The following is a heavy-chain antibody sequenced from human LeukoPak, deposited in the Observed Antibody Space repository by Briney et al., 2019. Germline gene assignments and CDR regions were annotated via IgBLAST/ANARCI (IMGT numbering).Heavy chain of an antibody. CDR1: GFTFSDYY. J-gene: IGHJ4*02. V-gene: IGHV4-38-2*02. CDR2: IYYSGST. D-gene: IGHD3-22*01. CDR3: ARDSSGYYHPIGY. Sequence: GSLRLSCAASGFTFSDYYWGWIRQPPGKGLEWIGSIYYSGSTYYNPSLKSRVTISVDTSKNQFSLKLSSVTAADTAVYYCARDSSGYYHPIGYWGQGTLVTVSS.